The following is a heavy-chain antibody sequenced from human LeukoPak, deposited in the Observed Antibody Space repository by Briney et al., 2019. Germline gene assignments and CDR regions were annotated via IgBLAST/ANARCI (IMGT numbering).Heavy chain of an antibody. CDR3: ARERDTCGDYDWAY. CDR1: GYSISSGYY. V-gene: IGHV4-38-2*02. Sequence: SETLSLTCAVSGYSISSGYYWGWIRQPPGKGLEWIGSIYHSGKTYYNPSLKSRVTISVDTSKNQFSLKLSSVTATDTAVYYCARERDTCGDYDWAYWGQGTLVTVSS. CDR2: IYHSGKT. D-gene: IGHD5-12*01. J-gene: IGHJ4*02.